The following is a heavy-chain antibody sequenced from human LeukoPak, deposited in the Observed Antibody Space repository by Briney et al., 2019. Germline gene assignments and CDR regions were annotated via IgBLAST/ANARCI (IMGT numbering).Heavy chain of an antibody. CDR2: ISRNGCNT. J-gene: IGHJ4*02. CDR1: RFTFRRYT. Sequence: GGSLRLSCGASRFTFRRYTMQWVRQAPGKVLEYVSAISRNGCNTYYANSVKERFTIYRDNAKNSLYLQIHSLRTEDTAFSYCASDGDFWLGYYDLWGQGTLVPVSS. D-gene: IGHD3-3*01. V-gene: IGHV3-64*01. CDR3: ASDGDFWLGYYDL.